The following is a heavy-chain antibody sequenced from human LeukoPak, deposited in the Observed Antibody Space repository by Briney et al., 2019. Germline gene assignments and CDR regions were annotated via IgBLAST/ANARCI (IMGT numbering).Heavy chain of an antibody. J-gene: IGHJ5*02. Sequence: GSPRLSCAASGFSFRNYWMGWVRQAPGKGLEWIGEINHSGSTNYNPSLKSRVTISVDTSKNQFSLKLSSVTAADTAVYYCARGRGYCSSTSCVTHWFDPWGQGTLVTVSS. V-gene: IGHV4-34*01. CDR3: ARGRGYCSSTSCVTHWFDP. CDR2: INHSGST. CDR1: GFSFRNYW. D-gene: IGHD2-2*01.